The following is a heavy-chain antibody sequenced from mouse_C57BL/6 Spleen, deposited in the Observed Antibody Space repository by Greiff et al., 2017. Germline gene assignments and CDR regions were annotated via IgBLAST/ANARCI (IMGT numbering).Heavy chain of an antibody. J-gene: IGHJ3*01. CDR1: GYSITSGYY. V-gene: IGHV3-6*01. Sequence: EVQLQESGPGLVKPSQSLSLTCSVTGYSITSGYYWNWIRQFPGNKLEWMGYISYDGSNNYNPSLKNRISITRDTSKNQCFLKWNSVTTEDTATYYCARDEGYCSSYPFAYWGQGTLVTVSA. D-gene: IGHD1-1*01. CDR2: ISYDGSN. CDR3: ARDEGYCSSYPFAY.